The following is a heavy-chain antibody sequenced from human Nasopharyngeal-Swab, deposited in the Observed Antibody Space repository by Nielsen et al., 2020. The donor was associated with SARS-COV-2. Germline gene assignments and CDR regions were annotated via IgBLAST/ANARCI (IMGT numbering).Heavy chain of an antibody. CDR2: INHSGST. D-gene: IGHD3-10*01. CDR3: ASAEWFGELSGSW. Sequence: SETLSLTCAVYGGSFSGYYWSWIRQPPGKGLECIGEINHSGSTNYNPSLKSRFTISVDTSKNQFSLKLSSLTAADTAVYYCASAEWFGELSGSWWGQGTLVTVSS. V-gene: IGHV4-34*01. J-gene: IGHJ4*02. CDR1: GGSFSGYY.